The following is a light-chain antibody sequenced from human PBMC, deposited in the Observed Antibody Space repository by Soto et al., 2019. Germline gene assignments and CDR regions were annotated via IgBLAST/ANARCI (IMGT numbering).Light chain of an antibody. J-gene: IGLJ3*02. CDR3: ATWDESLSGRV. CDR2: RNN. Sequence: QSVLTQPPSASGTPGQRVTISCFGSSANIGRDYVYWYQQLPGAAPKLLIYRNNQRPSGVPDRFSGSKSGTSASLAISGLRSEDEADYYCATWDESLSGRVFGGGTKVTVL. CDR1: SANIGRDY. V-gene: IGLV1-47*01.